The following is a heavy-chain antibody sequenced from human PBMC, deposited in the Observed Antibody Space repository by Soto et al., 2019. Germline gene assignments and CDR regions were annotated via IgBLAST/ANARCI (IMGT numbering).Heavy chain of an antibody. CDR2: IYYSGST. V-gene: IGHV4-30-4*01. Sequence: PSETLSPTCTVSGGSISSGDYYWSWIRQPPGKGLEWIGYIYYSGSTYYNPSLKSRVTISVDTSKNQFSLKLSSVTAADTAVYYCARGPEISGPFDPWGQGTLVTSPQ. CDR3: ARGPEISGPFDP. J-gene: IGHJ5*02. CDR1: GGSISSGDYY. D-gene: IGHD7-27*01.